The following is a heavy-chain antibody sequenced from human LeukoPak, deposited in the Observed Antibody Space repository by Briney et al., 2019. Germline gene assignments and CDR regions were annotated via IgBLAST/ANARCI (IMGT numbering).Heavy chain of an antibody. J-gene: IGHJ4*02. V-gene: IGHV3-30*02. CDR1: GFTFSSYG. CDR3: AKGWYYDFWSGYYLGDY. Sequence: PGGSLRLSCAASGFTFSSYGMHWVRQAPGKGLEWVAFIRYDGSNKYYADSVKGRFTISRDNSKNTLYLQMNSLRAEDTAVYYCAKGWYYDFWSGYYLGDYWGQGTLVTVSS. CDR2: IRYDGSNK. D-gene: IGHD3-3*01.